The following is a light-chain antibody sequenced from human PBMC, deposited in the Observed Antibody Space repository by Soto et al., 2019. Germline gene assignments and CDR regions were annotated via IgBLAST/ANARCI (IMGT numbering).Light chain of an antibody. CDR1: QSVSTN. Sequence: EIVMTQSPATLSVSPGERATLSCRASQSVSTNVAWYQQKPGQAHRLLIYAASVRATGIPARFSGSGSGTEFTLTISSLQSEDFAVYYCQQYDERPPILSFGGGTKVEIK. CDR2: AAS. CDR3: QQYDERPPILS. J-gene: IGKJ4*01. V-gene: IGKV3-15*01.